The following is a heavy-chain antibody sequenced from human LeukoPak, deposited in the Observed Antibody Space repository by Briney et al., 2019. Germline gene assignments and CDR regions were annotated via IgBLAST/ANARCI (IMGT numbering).Heavy chain of an antibody. Sequence: ASVKVSCKASGYTFTSYDINWVRQATGQGLEWMGWMNPNSGNTGYAQKFQGRVTMTRNTSISTAYMELSSLRSEDTAVYYCAKGRFYYYDSGSYEMDVWGQGTTVTVSS. CDR3: AKGRFYYYDSGSYEMDV. CDR2: MNPNSGNT. V-gene: IGHV1-8*01. D-gene: IGHD3-10*01. CDR1: GYTFTSYD. J-gene: IGHJ6*02.